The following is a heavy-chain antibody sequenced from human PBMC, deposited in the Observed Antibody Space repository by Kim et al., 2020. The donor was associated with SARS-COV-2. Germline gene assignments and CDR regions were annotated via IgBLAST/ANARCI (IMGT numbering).Heavy chain of an antibody. CDR3: AREASYDFWSGYLYYYYYMDV. D-gene: IGHD3-3*01. CDR2: ISSSGSTI. CDR1: GFTFSDYY. Sequence: GGSLRLSCAASGFTFSDYYMSWIRQAPGKGLEWVSYISSSGSTIYYADSVKGRFTISRDNAKNSLYLQMNSLRAEDTAVYYCAREASYDFWSGYLYYYYYMDVWGKGTTVTVSS. V-gene: IGHV3-11*01. J-gene: IGHJ6*03.